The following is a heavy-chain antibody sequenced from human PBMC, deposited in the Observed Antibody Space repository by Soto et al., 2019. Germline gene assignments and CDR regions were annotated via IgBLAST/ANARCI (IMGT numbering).Heavy chain of an antibody. CDR3: AKVRGGRLYPWFDP. CDR1: GFTFSSYG. V-gene: IGHV3-23*01. CDR2: ISDGGGST. Sequence: GGSLRLSCAASGFTFSSYGMSWVRQAPGKGLEWVSVISDGGGSTFYADSVKGRFTISRDNSKNTLYLQMNGLRADDTAVYYCAKVRGGRLYPWFDPWGQETLVTVSS. D-gene: IGHD2-8*01. J-gene: IGHJ5*02.